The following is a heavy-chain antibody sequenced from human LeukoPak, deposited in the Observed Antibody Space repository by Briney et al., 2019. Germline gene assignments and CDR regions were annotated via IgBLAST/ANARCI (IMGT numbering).Heavy chain of an antibody. J-gene: IGHJ4*02. D-gene: IGHD3-22*01. Sequence: PGGSLRLSCAASGFTFSSYAMSWVRQAPGKGLEWVSAISGSGGSTYYAGSVKGRFTISRDNSKNTLYLQMNSLRAEDTAVYYCAKVPSITMIVVVKSRVDYWGQGTLVTVSS. CDR3: AKVPSITMIVVVKSRVDY. CDR1: GFTFSSYA. V-gene: IGHV3-23*01. CDR2: ISGSGGST.